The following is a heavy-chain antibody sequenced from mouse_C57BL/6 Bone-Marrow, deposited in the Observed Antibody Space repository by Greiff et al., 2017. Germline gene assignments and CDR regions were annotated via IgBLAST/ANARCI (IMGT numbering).Heavy chain of an antibody. D-gene: IGHD2-4*01. J-gene: IGHJ3*01. CDR1: GFTFSSYA. Sequence: EVQLQESGGGLVKPGGSLKLSCAASGFTFSSYAMSWVRQTPEKRLEWVATISDGGSYTYYPDNVKGRFTISRDNAKNNLYLQMSHLKSEDTAMYYCAREAYDYGAYWGQGTLVTVSA. CDR3: AREAYDYGAY. CDR2: ISDGGSYT. V-gene: IGHV5-4*01.